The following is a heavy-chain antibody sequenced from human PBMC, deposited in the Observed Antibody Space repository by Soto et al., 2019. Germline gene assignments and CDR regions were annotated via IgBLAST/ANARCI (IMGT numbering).Heavy chain of an antibody. V-gene: IGHV4-31*03. CDR1: GGSISSGGYY. J-gene: IGHJ5*02. Sequence: SETLSLTCTVSGGSISSGGYYWYWIRQHPGKGLEWIGYIYYSGTTYYNPSLKSRVTISVDTSKNQFSLKLSSVTAADTAVYYCARSERLWFGELFWFDPWGQGTLVTVSS. CDR3: ARSERLWFGELFWFDP. D-gene: IGHD3-10*01. CDR2: IYYSGTT.